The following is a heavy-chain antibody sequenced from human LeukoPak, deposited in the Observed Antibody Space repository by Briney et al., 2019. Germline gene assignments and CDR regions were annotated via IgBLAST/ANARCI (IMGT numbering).Heavy chain of an antibody. CDR3: AKARGGIVVVPAARPNWFDP. J-gene: IGHJ5*02. V-gene: IGHV3-23*01. Sequence: GGSLRLSCAASGFTFSSYAMSWVRQAPGKGLEWVSAISGSGGSTYYADSVKGRFTISRDNSKNTLYLQMNSLRAEDTAVYYCAKARGGIVVVPAARPNWFDPWGQGTLVTVSS. D-gene: IGHD2-2*01. CDR1: GFTFSSYA. CDR2: ISGSGGST.